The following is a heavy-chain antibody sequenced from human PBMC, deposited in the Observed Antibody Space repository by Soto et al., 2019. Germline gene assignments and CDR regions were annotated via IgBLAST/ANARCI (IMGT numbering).Heavy chain of an antibody. CDR1: GGSISSSSYY. Sequence: PSETLSLTCTVSGGSISSSSYYWGWIRQPPGKGLEWIGSIYYSGSTYYNPSLKSRVTISVDTSKNQFSLKLSSVTAADTAVYYCAGTYYDFWSGYYTRWFDPWGQGTLVTVSS. V-gene: IGHV4-39*01. J-gene: IGHJ5*02. CDR2: IYYSGST. CDR3: AGTYYDFWSGYYTRWFDP. D-gene: IGHD3-3*01.